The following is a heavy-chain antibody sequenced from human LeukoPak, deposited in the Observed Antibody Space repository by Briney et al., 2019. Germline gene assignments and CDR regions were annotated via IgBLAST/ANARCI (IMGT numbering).Heavy chain of an antibody. CDR1: GFTFSSYA. CDR2: ISDSGGST. D-gene: IGHD4-23*01. V-gene: IGHV3-23*01. J-gene: IGHJ4*02. Sequence: PGGSLRLSCAASGFTFSSYALSWVRQAPGKGLEWDSAISDSGGSTYYADYVKGRFTISRDNSKNTLYLQMNNPRAEDTAVYYCEKHWDYGANSGFDYWGQGTLVTVSS. CDR3: EKHWDYGANSGFDY.